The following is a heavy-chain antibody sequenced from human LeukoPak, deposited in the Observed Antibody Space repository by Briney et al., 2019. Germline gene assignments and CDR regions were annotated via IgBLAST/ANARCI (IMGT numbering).Heavy chain of an antibody. V-gene: IGHV3-72*01. Sequence: GGSLRLSCAVSGFTFSDHYMDWVRQAPGKGLEWVGRSRNRAKSYTTDYAASVKSRFTISRDDSKSTLYLQMNSLETEDTAVYYCSRDATGDHWGQGTLVSVSS. J-gene: IGHJ4*02. CDR3: SRDATGDH. CDR1: GFTFSDHY. CDR2: SRNRAKSYTT.